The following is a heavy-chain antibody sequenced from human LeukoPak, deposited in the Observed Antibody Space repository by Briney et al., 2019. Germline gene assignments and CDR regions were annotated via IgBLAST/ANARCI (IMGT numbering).Heavy chain of an antibody. CDR2: INHSGST. J-gene: IGHJ1*01. D-gene: IGHD6-13*01. CDR3: VRVGAAAGYTIEYFQH. CDR1: GLTFSSYS. Sequence: GSLRLSCVASGLTFSSYSMNWVRQAPGKGLEWIGEINHSGSTNYNPSLKSRVTISVDTSKNQFSLKLSSVTAADTAMYYCVRVGAAAGYTIEYFQHWGQGTLVTVSS. V-gene: IGHV4-34*01.